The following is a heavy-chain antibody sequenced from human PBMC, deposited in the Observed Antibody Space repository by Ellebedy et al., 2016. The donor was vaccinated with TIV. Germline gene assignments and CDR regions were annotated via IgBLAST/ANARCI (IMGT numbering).Heavy chain of an antibody. CDR2: INQDGSEK. V-gene: IGHV3-7*01. CDR1: GFTFSSYW. D-gene: IGHD4-17*01. CDR3: VTDGSYGDYRSPTHAFEF. Sequence: GGSLRLSCAAPGFTFSSYWMSWVRQAPGKGLAWVANINQDGSEKYYVDSVKGRFTISRDNAKNSLYLQMNGLGADDTAVYYCVTDGSYGDYRSPTHAFEFWGQGTMVTVSS. J-gene: IGHJ3*01.